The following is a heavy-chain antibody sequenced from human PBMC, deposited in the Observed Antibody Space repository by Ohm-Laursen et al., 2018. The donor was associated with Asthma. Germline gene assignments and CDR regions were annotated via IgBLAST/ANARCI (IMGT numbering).Heavy chain of an antibody. CDR3: ARDVMEWYLPAFDF. CDR1: GFTFSSYG. Sequence: SLRLSCAASGFTFSSYGMHWVRQAPGKGMEWVAVISYDGSNKYYADSVKGRFTISRDNSKNTLYLQMNSLRPDDTAVYYCARDVMEWYLPAFDFWGQGTLVTVSS. CDR2: ISYDGSNK. V-gene: IGHV3-30*03. J-gene: IGHJ4*02. D-gene: IGHD3-3*01.